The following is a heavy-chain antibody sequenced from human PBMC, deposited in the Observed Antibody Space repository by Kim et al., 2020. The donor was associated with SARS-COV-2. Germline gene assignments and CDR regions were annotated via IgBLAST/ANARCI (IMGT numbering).Heavy chain of an antibody. CDR2: VSYSGGT. Sequence: SETLSLTCTVSGGSITSRTYYWTWIRQPPGRGLEWIGSVSYSGGTYYNTSRITLSLDAPNNEFSLKLTSVTAADTAVYFCARHASRRYYFDYWGQVALVT. J-gene: IGHJ4*02. CDR3: ARHASRRYYFDY. CDR1: GGSITSRTYY. V-gene: IGHV4-39*01.